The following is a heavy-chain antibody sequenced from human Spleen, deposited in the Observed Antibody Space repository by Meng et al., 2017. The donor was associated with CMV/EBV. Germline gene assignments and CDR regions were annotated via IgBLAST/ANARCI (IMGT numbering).Heavy chain of an antibody. CDR2: IIPILATT. V-gene: IGHV1-69*08. CDR1: GGSFSSHT. D-gene: IGHD2-2*02. Sequence: SVKVSCKASGGSFSSHTFSWVRQAPGQGPEWMGRIIPILATTDYAQNFQGRVTITADKSTSTTYMELSSLRSEDTAVYYCARSLIVIVPSALPSGFYYNMDVWGQGTTVTVSS. J-gene: IGHJ6*03. CDR3: ARSLIVIVPSALPSGFYYNMDV.